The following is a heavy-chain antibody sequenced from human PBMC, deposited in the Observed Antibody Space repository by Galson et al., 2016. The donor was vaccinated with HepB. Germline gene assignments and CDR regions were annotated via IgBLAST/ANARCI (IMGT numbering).Heavy chain of an antibody. Sequence: SLRLSCAGSGFDFRDSWITWIRLAPGKGLEWVAEIMPDGSGTFYVDSVKGRFTISKDNAKNSVFLQMHSLRIEDTAVYYCARDPAYGASDYWGQGTPATVAS. D-gene: IGHD4-17*01. V-gene: IGHV3-7*03. CDR3: ARDPAYGASDY. J-gene: IGHJ4*02. CDR2: IMPDGSGT. CDR1: GFDFRDSW.